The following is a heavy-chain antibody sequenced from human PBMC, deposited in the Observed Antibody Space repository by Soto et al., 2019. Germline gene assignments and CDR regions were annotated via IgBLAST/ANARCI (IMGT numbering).Heavy chain of an antibody. CDR2: ISAYNGNT. CDR3: ARGVLSLLWFGELRQPXDY. J-gene: IGHJ4*02. D-gene: IGHD3-10*01. V-gene: IGHV1-18*01. Sequence: ASVKVSCKASGYTFTSYGISWVRQAPGQGLEWMGWISAYNGNTNYAQKLQGRVTMTTDTSTSTAYMELRSLRSDDTAVYYCARGVLSLLWFGELRQPXDYWGQGTLVTVSS. CDR1: GYTFTSYG.